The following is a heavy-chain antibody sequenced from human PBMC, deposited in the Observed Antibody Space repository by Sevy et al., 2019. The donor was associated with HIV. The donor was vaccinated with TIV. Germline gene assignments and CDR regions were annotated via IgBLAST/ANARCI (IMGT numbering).Heavy chain of an antibody. CDR3: ARDRMGSVDY. CDR2: ISSSSSYI. Sequence: GESLKISCAASGFTFSSYSMNWVRQAPGKGLEWVSSISSSSSYIYYADSVKGRFTISRDNAKNSLYLQMNSLRAEDTAVYYCARDRMGSVDYWGQGTLVTVSS. V-gene: IGHV3-21*01. J-gene: IGHJ4*02. D-gene: IGHD6-25*01. CDR1: GFTFSSYS.